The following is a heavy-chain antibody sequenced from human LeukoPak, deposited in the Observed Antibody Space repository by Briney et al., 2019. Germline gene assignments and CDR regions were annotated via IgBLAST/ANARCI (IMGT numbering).Heavy chain of an antibody. D-gene: IGHD5-12*01. J-gene: IGHJ1*01. V-gene: IGHV4-59*01. CDR3: ASRGSGYRYFQH. CDR2: IYYSGST. CDR1: GGSISSYY. Sequence: SETLSLTCTVSGGSISSYYWSWIRQPPGKGLEWIGYIYYSGSTNYNPSLKSRVTISVDTSKNQSSLTLSSVTAADTAVYYCASRGSGYRYFQHWGQGTLVTVSS.